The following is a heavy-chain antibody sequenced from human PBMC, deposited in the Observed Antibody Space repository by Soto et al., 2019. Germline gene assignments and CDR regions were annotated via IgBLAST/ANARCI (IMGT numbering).Heavy chain of an antibody. V-gene: IGHV3-74*03. Sequence: GGSLRLSCPASGFTFSSYWMHWVRQAPGKGLVWVSRINGDGSLSKYADSVKGRFSISRDNAKNTLYLQMNSLRAEGTAVYYCARDGQSGFWSGYYMDVWGQGTTVTVSS. J-gene: IGHJ6*02. CDR2: INGDGSLS. CDR3: ARDGQSGFWSGYYMDV. D-gene: IGHD3-3*01. CDR1: GFTFSSYW.